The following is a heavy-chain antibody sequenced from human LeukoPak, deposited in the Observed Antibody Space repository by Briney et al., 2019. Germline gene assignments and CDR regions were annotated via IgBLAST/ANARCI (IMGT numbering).Heavy chain of an antibody. J-gene: IGHJ4*02. CDR3: ARTGLAARRAERSKYYFDY. V-gene: IGHV1-2*02. CDR2: INPNSGGT. Sequence: VASVKVSCKASGYTFTGYYMHWVRQAPGQGLEWMGWINPNSGGTNYAQKFQGRVTMTRDTSISTAYMELSRLRSDDTAVYYCARTGLAARRAERSKYYFDYWGQGTLVTVSS. CDR1: GYTFTGYY. D-gene: IGHD6-6*01.